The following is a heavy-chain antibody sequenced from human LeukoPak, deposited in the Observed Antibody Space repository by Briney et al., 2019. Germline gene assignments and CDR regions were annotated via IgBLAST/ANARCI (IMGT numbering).Heavy chain of an antibody. J-gene: IGHJ4*02. V-gene: IGHV3-23*01. CDR1: GITLSNYG. D-gene: IGHD2-15*01. CDR3: AKRGVVIRAVLVVGFHKEAYYFDS. CDR2: ISDRGGST. Sequence: GSLRLSCVVSGITLSNYGMSWVRQAPGKGLEWVAGISDRGGSTNYADSVKGRFTISRDNPKNTLYLQMNSLRSEDTAVYFCAKRGVVIRAVLVVGFHKEAYYFDSWGQGALVTVSS.